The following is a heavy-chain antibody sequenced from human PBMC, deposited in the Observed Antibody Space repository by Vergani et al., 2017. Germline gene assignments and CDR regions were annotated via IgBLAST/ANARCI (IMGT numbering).Heavy chain of an antibody. CDR3: TTVPSRESTYYYGSGSSSYYYYGMDV. D-gene: IGHD3-10*01. CDR1: GGSISSGGYY. Sequence: QVQLQESGPGLVKPSQTLSLTCTVSGGSISSGGYYWSWIRQHPGKGLEWIGYIYYSGSTYYNPSLKSRVTISVDTSKNQFSLKLSSVTAADTAVYYCTTVPSRESTYYYGSGSSSYYYYGMDVWGQGTTVTVSS. CDR2: IYYSGST. V-gene: IGHV4-31*03. J-gene: IGHJ6*02.